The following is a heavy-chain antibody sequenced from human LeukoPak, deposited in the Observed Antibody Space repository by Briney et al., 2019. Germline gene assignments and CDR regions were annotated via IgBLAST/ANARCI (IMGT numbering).Heavy chain of an antibody. D-gene: IGHD3-22*01. J-gene: IGHJ4*02. CDR3: ARTFYYDSSAYYYANFDY. V-gene: IGHV5-51*01. CDR1: GYSFTTYW. Sequence: RGESLKISCKGSGYSFTTYWIAWVRQMPGKGLEWMGIIYPGDSDTRYSPSFQGQVTISADKSISTAYLQWSSLKASDTAMYYCARTFYYDSSAYYYANFDYWGQGTLVTVSS. CDR2: IYPGDSDT.